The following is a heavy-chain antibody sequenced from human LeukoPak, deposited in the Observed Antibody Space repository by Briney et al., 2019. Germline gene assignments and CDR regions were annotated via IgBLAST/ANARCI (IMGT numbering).Heavy chain of an antibody. V-gene: IGHV1-46*01. CDR1: GYTFTSNY. CDR3: ARDQEGFDY. CDR2: IYPRNGST. J-gene: IGHJ4*02. Sequence: PVASVKVSCKASGYTFTSNYIHWVRQAPGQEREWMGMIYPRNGSTSYAQKFQGRVTVTRDTSTSTVHMELSGLRSEDTAVYYCARDQEGFDYWGQGTLVTVSS.